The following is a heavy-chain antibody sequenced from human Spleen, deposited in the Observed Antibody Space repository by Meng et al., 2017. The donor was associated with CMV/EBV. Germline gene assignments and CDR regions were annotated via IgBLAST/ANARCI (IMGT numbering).Heavy chain of an antibody. D-gene: IGHD1-14*01. V-gene: IGHV1-46*01. J-gene: IGHJ4*02. CDR2: INPTGGTT. CDR1: GYTFTNNY. Sequence: ASVKVSCKASGYTFTNNYFQWVRQAPGQGLEWMGIINPTGGTTSYAQKFQGRVTMTRGTSTSTVYLELSSLRSEDTAAYYCAGGRTFLQPWGQGTLVTVSS. CDR3: AGGRTFLQP.